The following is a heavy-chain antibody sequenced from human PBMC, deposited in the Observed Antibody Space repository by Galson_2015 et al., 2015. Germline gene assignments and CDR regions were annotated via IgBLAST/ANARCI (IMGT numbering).Heavy chain of an antibody. J-gene: IGHJ4*02. V-gene: IGHV1-69*06. CDR3: ARGRGGYDFASYFDY. CDR2: IIPIFGTA. D-gene: IGHD5-12*01. CDR1: GGTFSSYA. Sequence: SVKVSCKASGGTFSSYAISWVRQAPGQGLESMGGIIPIFGTANYAQKFQGRVTITADKSTSTAYMELSSLRSEDTAVYYCARGRGGYDFASYFDYWGQGTLVTVSS.